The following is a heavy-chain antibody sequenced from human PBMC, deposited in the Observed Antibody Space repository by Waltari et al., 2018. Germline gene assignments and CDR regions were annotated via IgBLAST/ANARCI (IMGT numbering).Heavy chain of an antibody. D-gene: IGHD1-26*01. Sequence: QVQLQESGPGLVKPSETLSLTCAVSGYSISSGYYWGWIRQPPGKGLGWIGSIYHSGSTYYNPSLKSRVTISVDTSKNQFSLKLSSVTAADTAVYYCARGREDYFDYWGQGTLVTVSS. J-gene: IGHJ4*02. CDR3: ARGREDYFDY. CDR1: GYSISSGYY. V-gene: IGHV4-38-2*01. CDR2: IYHSGST.